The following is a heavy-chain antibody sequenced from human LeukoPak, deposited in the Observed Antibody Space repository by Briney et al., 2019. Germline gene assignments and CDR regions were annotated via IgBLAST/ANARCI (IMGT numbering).Heavy chain of an antibody. CDR2: IYYSGST. CDR1: GGSISSYY. D-gene: IGHD4-11*01. V-gene: IGHV4-59*01. CDR3: ARDAGTVTTWNYYSGMDV. Sequence: PSETLSLTCTVSGGSISSYYWSWIRQPPGKGLEWIGYIYYSGSTNYNPSLKSRVTISVDTSKNQFSLKLSSVTAADTAVYYCARDAGTVTTWNYYSGMDVWGQGTTVTVSS. J-gene: IGHJ6*02.